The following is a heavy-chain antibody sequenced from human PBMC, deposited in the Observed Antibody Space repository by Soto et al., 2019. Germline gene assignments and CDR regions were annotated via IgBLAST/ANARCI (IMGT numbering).Heavy chain of an antibody. CDR3: VTHITGTTVRDYYYYMDV. V-gene: IGHV5-51*01. Sequence: GVSLKISCKGSGYSFTSYWIGLVRQMPGKGLEWMGIIYPGDSDTRYSPSFQGQVTISADKSISTAYLQWSSLKASDTAMYYCVTHITGTTVRDYYYYMDVWGKGTTVTVSS. CDR2: IYPGDSDT. CDR1: GYSFTSYW. D-gene: IGHD1-7*01. J-gene: IGHJ6*03.